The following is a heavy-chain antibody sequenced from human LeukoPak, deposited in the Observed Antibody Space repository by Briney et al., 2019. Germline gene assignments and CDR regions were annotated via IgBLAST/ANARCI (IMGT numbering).Heavy chain of an antibody. CDR2: IYSGGST. J-gene: IGHJ4*02. Sequence: GGSLRLSCAASGFTVSSNYMSWVRQAPGKGLEWVSVIYSGGSTYYADSVKGQFTISRDNSKNTLYLQMNSLRAEDTAMYYCARDTNGDVGGFDYWGQGTLVTVSS. CDR3: ARDTNGDVGGFDY. CDR1: GFTVSSNY. D-gene: IGHD2-8*01. V-gene: IGHV3-66*02.